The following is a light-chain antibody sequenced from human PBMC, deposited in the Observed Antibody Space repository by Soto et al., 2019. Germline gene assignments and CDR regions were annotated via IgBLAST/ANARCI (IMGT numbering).Light chain of an antibody. CDR3: TSYAGSRNLV. CDR2: EVN. CDR1: SSDVGGYNS. J-gene: IGLJ3*02. V-gene: IGLV2-8*01. Sequence: QSALTQPPSASGSPGQSVTISCTGTSSDVGGYNSVSWYQQHPGRAPKLLIFEVNKRPSGVPDRVSASKSDNTASLTVSGLQAEDEANYYCTSYAGSRNLVFGGGTKLTVL.